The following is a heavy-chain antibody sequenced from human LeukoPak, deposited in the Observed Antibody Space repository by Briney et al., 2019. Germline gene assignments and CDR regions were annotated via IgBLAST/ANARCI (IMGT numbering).Heavy chain of an antibody. Sequence: HPGRSLRLSCAASGFTFSSYAMHWVRQAPGKGLEWVAVISYDGSNKYYADSVKGRFTISRDNSKNTLYLQMNSLRAKDTAVYYCARTLTKAAAFDYWGQGTLVTVSS. D-gene: IGHD6-13*01. V-gene: IGHV3-30-3*01. CDR3: ARTLTKAAAFDY. CDR1: GFTFSSYA. CDR2: ISYDGSNK. J-gene: IGHJ4*02.